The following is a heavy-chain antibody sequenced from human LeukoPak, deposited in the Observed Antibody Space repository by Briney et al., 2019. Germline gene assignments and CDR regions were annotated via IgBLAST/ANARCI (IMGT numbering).Heavy chain of an antibody. CDR2: INQDGSER. CDR1: GFTFSSHW. D-gene: IGHD1-14*01. Sequence: GGSLRLSCAASGFTFSSHWMSWDRQAPGKGLEWVAHINQDGSERYYVDSVKGRFTISRDNAKNSLYLQMNSLRDEDTAVYYCARDSYRALEYWGQGNLVTVSS. V-gene: IGHV3-7*01. CDR3: ARDSYRALEY. J-gene: IGHJ4*02.